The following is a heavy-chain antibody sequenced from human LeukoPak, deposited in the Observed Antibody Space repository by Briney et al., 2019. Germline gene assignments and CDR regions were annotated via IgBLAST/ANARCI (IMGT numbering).Heavy chain of an antibody. CDR1: GFTFSSYS. V-gene: IGHV3-48*04. CDR2: ISSSSSTI. CDR3: AREGNVSPIVVVPAAIYY. D-gene: IGHD2-2*02. J-gene: IGHJ4*02. Sequence: LPGGSLRLSCAASGFTFSSYSMNWVRQAPGKGLEWVSYISSSSSTIYYADSVKGRFTISRDNAKNSLYLQMNSLRAEDTAVYYCAREGNVSPIVVVPAAIYYWGQGTLVTVSS.